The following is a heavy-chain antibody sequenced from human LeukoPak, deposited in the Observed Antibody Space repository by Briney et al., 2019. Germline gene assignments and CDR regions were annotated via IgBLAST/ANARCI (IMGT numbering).Heavy chain of an antibody. V-gene: IGHV4-39*01. D-gene: IGHD5-18*01. CDR3: ARYSYGRSVDY. CDR1: GGSISSSSYH. Sequence: PSETLSLTCTVSGGSISSSSYHWGWIRQPPGKGLEWIGSIYYSGSTYYNPSLKSRVTISVDTSKNQFSLKLSSVTAADTAVYYCARYSYGRSVDYWGQGTLVTVSS. J-gene: IGHJ4*02. CDR2: IYYSGST.